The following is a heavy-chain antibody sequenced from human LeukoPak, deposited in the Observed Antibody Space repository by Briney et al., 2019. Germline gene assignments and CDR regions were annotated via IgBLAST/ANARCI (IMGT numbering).Heavy chain of an antibody. CDR3: AVAYLYGSGDACDN. CDR1: GFTFSSYA. D-gene: IGHD3-10*01. J-gene: IGHJ3*02. CDR2: ISSSSGSI. Sequence: GGSLRLSCAASGFTFSSYAMSWVRQAPGKGLEWVSAISSSSGSIYYADSVKGGFTISRDNAKNSLYLQMNSLRAENTADYYWAVAYLYGSGDACDNWGQGTKVTVSS. V-gene: IGHV3-23*01.